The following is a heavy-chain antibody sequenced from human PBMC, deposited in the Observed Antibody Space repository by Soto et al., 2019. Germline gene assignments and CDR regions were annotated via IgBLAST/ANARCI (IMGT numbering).Heavy chain of an antibody. V-gene: IGHV3-30*18. CDR3: AKELGREILLWFGEFTQLWDY. Sequence: GGSLRLSCAASGFTFSSYGMHWVRQAPGKGLEWVAVISYDGSNKYYADSVKGRFTISRDNSKNTLYLQMNSLRAEDTAVYYCAKELGREILLWFGEFTQLWDYWGQGTLVTVSS. CDR2: ISYDGSNK. D-gene: IGHD3-10*01. CDR1: GFTFSSYG. J-gene: IGHJ4*02.